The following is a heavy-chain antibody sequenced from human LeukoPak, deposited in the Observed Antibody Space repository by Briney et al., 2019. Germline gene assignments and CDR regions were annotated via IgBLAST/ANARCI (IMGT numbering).Heavy chain of an antibody. V-gene: IGHV3-11*06. CDR2: ISTGSTYT. CDR3: ARDDIRGYSYGYGY. Sequence: GGSLRLSCAAFGFTFSDYYMSWIRQAPGKGLEWVSHISTGSTYTNYADSVKGRFTISGDNAKNSLYLQMNSLRAEDTAVYYCARDDIRGYSYGYGYWGQGTLVTVSS. D-gene: IGHD5-18*01. CDR1: GFTFSDYY. J-gene: IGHJ4*02.